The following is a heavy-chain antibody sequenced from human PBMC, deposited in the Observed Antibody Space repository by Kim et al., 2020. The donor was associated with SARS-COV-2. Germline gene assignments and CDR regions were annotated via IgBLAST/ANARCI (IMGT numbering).Heavy chain of an antibody. J-gene: IGHJ6*02. CDR1: GGSISSYY. CDR3: ARGGRNYYDSSGYYRTALGMDV. D-gene: IGHD3-22*01. V-gene: IGHV4-59*13. Sequence: SETLSLTCTVSGGSISSYYWSWIRQPPGKGLEWIGYIYYSGSTNYNPSLKSRVTISVDTSKNQFSLKLSSVTAADTAVYYCARGGRNYYDSSGYYRTALGMDVWGQGTTVTVSS. CDR2: IYYSGST.